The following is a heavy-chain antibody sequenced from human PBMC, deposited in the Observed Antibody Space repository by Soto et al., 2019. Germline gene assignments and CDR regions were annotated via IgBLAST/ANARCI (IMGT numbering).Heavy chain of an antibody. Sequence: ASVKVSCKVSGYTLTELSMHWVRQAPGKGLEWMGGFDPEDGETIYAQKFQGRVTMTEDTSTDTAYMELSSLRSEDTAVYYCATDSGVAVAGSKELDPWGQGTLVTVSS. D-gene: IGHD6-19*01. J-gene: IGHJ5*02. CDR3: ATDSGVAVAGSKELDP. V-gene: IGHV1-24*01. CDR2: FDPEDGET. CDR1: GYTLTELS.